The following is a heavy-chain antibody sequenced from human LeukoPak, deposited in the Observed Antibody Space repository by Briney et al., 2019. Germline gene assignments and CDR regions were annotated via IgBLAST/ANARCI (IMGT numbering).Heavy chain of an antibody. CDR2: IIPIIGTA. CDR1: GGTFSSYT. CDR3: ASLAVAGSAFDI. D-gene: IGHD6-19*01. V-gene: IGHV1-69*16. Sequence: SVKVSCKASGGTFSSYTINWVRQAPGQGLEWMGGIIPIIGTANYAQKFQGRVTITRNTSISTAYMELSSLRSEDTAVYYCASLAVAGSAFDIWGQGTMVTVSS. J-gene: IGHJ3*02.